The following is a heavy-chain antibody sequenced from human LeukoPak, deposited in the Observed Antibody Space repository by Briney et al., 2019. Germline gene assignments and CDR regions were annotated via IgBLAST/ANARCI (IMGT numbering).Heavy chain of an antibody. V-gene: IGHV4-34*01. CDR1: GGSFSGYY. Sequence: SETLSLTCAVYGGSFSGYYWSWIRQPPGKGLEWIGEIKHSGSTNYNPSLKSRVTISVDTSKNQFSLKLSSVTAADTAVYYCARGPYSSSWQTEYYFDYWGQGTLVTVSS. J-gene: IGHJ4*02. CDR3: ARGPYSSSWQTEYYFDY. CDR2: IKHSGST. D-gene: IGHD6-13*01.